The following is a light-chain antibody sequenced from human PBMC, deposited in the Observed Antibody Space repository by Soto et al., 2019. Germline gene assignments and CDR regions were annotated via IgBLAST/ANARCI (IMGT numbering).Light chain of an antibody. Sequence: QSVLTQPASVSGSPGQSITISCTGSSSDVGSYNLVSWHQQYPGKAPKLMIYEGSKRPSGVSNRFSGSKSGNTASLTSSGLQAEDEADYYCCSYAGRSTLVFGGGTKVTVL. J-gene: IGLJ3*02. CDR2: EGS. V-gene: IGLV2-23*01. CDR1: SSDVGSYNL. CDR3: CSYAGRSTLV.